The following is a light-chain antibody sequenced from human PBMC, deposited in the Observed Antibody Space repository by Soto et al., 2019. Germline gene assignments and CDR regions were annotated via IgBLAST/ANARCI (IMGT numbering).Light chain of an antibody. Sequence: QSALTQPASVSGSPGQSITLSCTGTTSDVGTYNLVSWFQQHPGRAPKLIIYEGSKLPSGVSDRFSGSKSGNTASLTISGLQAEDEADYYGCSYAVSNILGMIFGGGTKLTVL. CDR1: TSDVGTYNL. CDR3: CSYAVSNILGMI. V-gene: IGLV2-23*01. J-gene: IGLJ2*01. CDR2: EGS.